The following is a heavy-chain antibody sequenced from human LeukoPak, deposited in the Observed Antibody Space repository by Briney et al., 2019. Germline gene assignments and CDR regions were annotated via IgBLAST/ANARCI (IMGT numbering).Heavy chain of an antibody. V-gene: IGHV3-33*06. J-gene: IGHJ4*02. Sequence: PGRSLRLSCAASGFTFSSYGMHWVRQAPGKGLEWVAVIWYDGSNKYYADSVKGRFTISRDNSKNTLYLQMNSLRAGDTAVYYCAKLHDYGDYDVGYFDYWGQGTLVTVSS. CDR2: IWYDGSNK. CDR1: GFTFSSYG. CDR3: AKLHDYGDYDVGYFDY. D-gene: IGHD4-17*01.